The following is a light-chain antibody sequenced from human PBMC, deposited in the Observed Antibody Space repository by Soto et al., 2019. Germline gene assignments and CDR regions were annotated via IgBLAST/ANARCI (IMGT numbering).Light chain of an antibody. CDR1: QSVSSSY. CDR2: GAS. J-gene: IGKJ5*01. Sequence: EIVLTQSPGTLSLSPGERATLSCRASQSVSSSYLAWYQQQPGQAPRLLIYGASSSATGIPDRFSGSGSGTDFTLTISRLEPEDFAVYYCQQYGSSPSITFGQGTRLEIK. V-gene: IGKV3-20*01. CDR3: QQYGSSPSIT.